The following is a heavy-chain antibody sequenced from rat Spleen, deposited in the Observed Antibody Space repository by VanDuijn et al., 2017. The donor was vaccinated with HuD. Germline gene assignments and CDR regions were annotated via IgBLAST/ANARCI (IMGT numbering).Heavy chain of an antibody. CDR2: IKSSGSS. D-gene: IGHD1-5*01. CDR1: GYSITTNY. J-gene: IGHJ3*01. CDR3: ARSLGTFGSFAY. V-gene: IGHV3-1*01. Sequence: EVQLQESGPGLVKPSQSLSLTCSITGYSITTNYWGWIRKFPGNKMEWIGHIKSSGSSRYNPSLGRRISNTRYTSKTQFFLHLNSVTAEDPATYYCARSLGTFGSFAYWGQGTLVTVSS.